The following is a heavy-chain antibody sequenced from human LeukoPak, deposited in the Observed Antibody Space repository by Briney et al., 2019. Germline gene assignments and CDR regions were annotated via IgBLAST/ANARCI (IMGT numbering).Heavy chain of an antibody. J-gene: IGHJ4*02. V-gene: IGHV1-2*02. CDR3: ARAQYCGGDCSRTPYFDY. CDR2: INPNSGGT. CDR1: GYTFTGYY. Sequence: ASVKVSCKASGYTFTGYYMHWVRQAPGQELEWMGWINPNSGGTDYAQKFQGRVTMTRDTSISTAYMELSRLRSDDTAVYYCARAQYCGGDCSRTPYFDYWGQGTLVTVSS. D-gene: IGHD2-21*02.